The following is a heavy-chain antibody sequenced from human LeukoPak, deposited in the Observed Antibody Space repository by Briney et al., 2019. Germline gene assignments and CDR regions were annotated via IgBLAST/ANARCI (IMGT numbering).Heavy chain of an antibody. CDR2: IRYDGSNK. V-gene: IGHV3-30*02. D-gene: IGHD3-22*01. CDR1: GFTFSSYA. J-gene: IGHJ4*02. Sequence: GGSLRLSCAVSGFTFSSYAMHWVRQAPGKGLEWVAFIRYDGSNKYYADSVKGRFTISRDNSKNTLYLQMNSLRAEDTAVYYCASPGDYYDSSGYPFDYRGQGTLVTVSS. CDR3: ASPGDYYDSSGYPFDY.